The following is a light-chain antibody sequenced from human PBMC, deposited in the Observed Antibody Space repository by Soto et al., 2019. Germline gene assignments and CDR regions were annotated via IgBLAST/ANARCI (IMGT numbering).Light chain of an antibody. V-gene: IGKV3-20*01. J-gene: IGKJ2*01. Sequence: ESVLTQSPGTLTLSPGGIATLSCRASQTIIGNYLAWYQQKHGQAPRLLIYGAYNRATGVPYRFRGSYSGTDFSLTITSLETEDFAVYYCEQHVNSVYIFGQGNRLEIK. CDR3: EQHVNSVYI. CDR1: QTIIGNY. CDR2: GAY.